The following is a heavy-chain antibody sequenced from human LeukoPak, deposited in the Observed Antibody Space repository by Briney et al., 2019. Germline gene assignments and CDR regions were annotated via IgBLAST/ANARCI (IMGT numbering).Heavy chain of an antibody. V-gene: IGHV1-18*01. CDR2: ISAYNGNT. CDR1: GYTFTSYG. Sequence: ASVKLSCKASGYTFTSYGISWVRQAPGQGLEWMGWISAYNGNTNYAQKLQGRVTMTTDTSTSTAYMELRSLRSDDTAVYYCARVWVDIAVAGYYFDYWGQGNLVTVSS. J-gene: IGHJ4*02. CDR3: ARVWVDIAVAGYYFDY. D-gene: IGHD6-19*01.